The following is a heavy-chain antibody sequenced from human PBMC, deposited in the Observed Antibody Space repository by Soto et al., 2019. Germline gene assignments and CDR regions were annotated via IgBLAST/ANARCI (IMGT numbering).Heavy chain of an antibody. CDR1: SGPDRSHN. V-gene: IGHV4-59*08. CDR3: VRQGIDYLHGLVDV. J-gene: IGHJ6*02. CDR2: VYYTGDT. D-gene: IGHD4-17*01. Sequence: QVQLQQSGPRLVKPSETLSLTCTVSSGPDRSHNWGWIRQPPGRGLEWIGYVYYTGDTAYNPSLRGLVTISADTSTNDISLTLNSVTAADTAVYYCVRQGIDYLHGLVDVWGQGTPVSVSS.